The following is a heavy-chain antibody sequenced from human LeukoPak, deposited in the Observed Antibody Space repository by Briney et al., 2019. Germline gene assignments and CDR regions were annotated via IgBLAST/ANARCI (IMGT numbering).Heavy chain of an antibody. D-gene: IGHD1-26*01. CDR1: GYTFTSYD. V-gene: IGHV1-8*01. Sequence: ASVKVSCKASGYTFTSYDINWVRQATGQGLEWMGWMNPNSGNTGYAQKFQGRVTMTRNTSISTAYMELSSLRSEDTAVYYCARVLSSVGIFYYYYGMDVWGQGTRVTVSS. CDR2: MNPNSGNT. J-gene: IGHJ6*02. CDR3: ARVLSSVGIFYYYYGMDV.